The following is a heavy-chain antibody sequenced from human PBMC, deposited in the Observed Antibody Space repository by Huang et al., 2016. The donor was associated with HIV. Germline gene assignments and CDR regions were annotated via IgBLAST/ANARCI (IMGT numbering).Heavy chain of an antibody. J-gene: IGHJ3*01. CDR1: GYTFTYFA. Sequence: QVQLVQSGSELKKPGASVKVSCKASGYTFTYFAMNWVRQAPGQGLEWMGRINTNTGNPTYAQGFTGRFVFSLDTSVNTAYLQIRGLKAEDTAVYYCARDNTGDSLDFWGQGTMVTVSS. CDR3: ARDNTGDSLDF. CDR2: INTNTGNP. D-gene: IGHD3-22*01. V-gene: IGHV7-4-1*02.